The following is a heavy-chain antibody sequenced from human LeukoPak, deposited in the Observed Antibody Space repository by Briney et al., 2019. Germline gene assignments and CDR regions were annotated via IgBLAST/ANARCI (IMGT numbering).Heavy chain of an antibody. D-gene: IGHD3-22*01. CDR2: ISWNSGSI. Sequence: GRSLRLSCAASGFTFDDYAMHWVRQAPGKGLEWVSGISWNSGSIGYADSVKGRFTISRDNAKNSLYLQMNSLRAEDTALYYCAKDKFPYYYDSSGYYDYWGQGTLVTVSS. CDR3: AKDKFPYYYDSSGYYDY. CDR1: GFTFDDYA. V-gene: IGHV3-9*01. J-gene: IGHJ4*02.